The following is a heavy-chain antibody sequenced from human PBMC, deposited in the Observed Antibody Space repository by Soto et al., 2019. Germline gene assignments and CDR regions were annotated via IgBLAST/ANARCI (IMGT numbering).Heavy chain of an antibody. Sequence: QVTLKESGPVLVKPTETLTLTCTVSGFSLSNARMGVSWIRQPPGKALEWLANIFSNDEKSYSTSLKSRLTISKDTSKSQVVLTMTNMDPVDTATYYCARIRKYGDYPYYYYGLDVWGQGTPVTVSS. CDR1: GFSLSNARMG. V-gene: IGHV2-26*01. CDR3: ARIRKYGDYPYYYYGLDV. CDR2: IFSNDEK. J-gene: IGHJ6*02. D-gene: IGHD4-17*01.